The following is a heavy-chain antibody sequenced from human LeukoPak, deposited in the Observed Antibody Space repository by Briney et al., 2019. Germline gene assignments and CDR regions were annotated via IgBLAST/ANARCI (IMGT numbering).Heavy chain of an antibody. Sequence: ASVKVSCKASGGTFSSYAISWVRQAPGQGLEWMGRIIPILGIANYAQKFQGRVTITTDESTSTAYMELSSLRSEDTAVYYCARMVRGVQRSNYHFDYWGQGTLVTVSS. D-gene: IGHD4-11*01. CDR1: GGTFSSYA. CDR3: ARMVRGVQRSNYHFDY. CDR2: IIPILGIA. J-gene: IGHJ4*02. V-gene: IGHV1-69*04.